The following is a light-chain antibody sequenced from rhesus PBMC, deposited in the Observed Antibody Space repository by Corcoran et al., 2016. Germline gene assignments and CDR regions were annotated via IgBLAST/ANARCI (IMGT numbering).Light chain of an antibody. CDR1: QGISSW. Sequence: DIQMTQSPSSLSASVGDRVTITCRASQGISSWLAWYQQKPGKAPKLLIYKASRLQSGVPSRFSCSGSGTDFTLTISSLQPEDFATYDCQQYNSAPRTFGQGTKVEIK. CDR3: QQYNSAPRT. CDR2: KAS. V-gene: IGKV1-21*01. J-gene: IGKJ1*01.